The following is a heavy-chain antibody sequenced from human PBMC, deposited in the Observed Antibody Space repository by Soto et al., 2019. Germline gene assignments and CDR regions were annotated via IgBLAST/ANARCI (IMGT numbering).Heavy chain of an antibody. CDR2: ISYDDSYR. CDR3: AGGDYGDSIDF. V-gene: IGHV3-33*01. CDR1: GFTFDNYG. D-gene: IGHD4-17*01. J-gene: IGHJ4*02. Sequence: QVHLVESGGGVVQPGKSLRLSCAASGFTFDNYGMLWVRKAPGKGLEWVALISYDDSYRYYTNSVRGRFTISRANSKNMVFLHMNSLQGDDTAVYYCAGGDYGDSIDFWGQGTLVTVSS.